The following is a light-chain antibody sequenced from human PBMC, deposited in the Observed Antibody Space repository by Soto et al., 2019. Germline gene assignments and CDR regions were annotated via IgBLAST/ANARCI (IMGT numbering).Light chain of an antibody. CDR2: WAS. CDR1: QSVLYSSNNKNY. Sequence: GSLGERATINCKSSQSVLYSSNNKNYLAWYQQKPGQPPKALIYWASTRESGVPDRFSGSGSGTDFTLTISSLQAEDVAVYYCQQYYTTPWTFGQGTKVEIK. J-gene: IGKJ1*01. CDR3: QQYYTTPWT. V-gene: IGKV4-1*01.